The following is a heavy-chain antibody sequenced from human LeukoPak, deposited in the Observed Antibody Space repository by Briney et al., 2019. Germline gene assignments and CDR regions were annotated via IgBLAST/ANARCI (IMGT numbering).Heavy chain of an antibody. CDR2: ISGSGGST. CDR3: ATTGHIVVVVAATPPAPR. CDR1: GFTFSSYA. D-gene: IGHD2-15*01. Sequence: GGSLRLSWAASGFTFSSYAMSWVRQAPGKGLEWVSAISGSGGSTYYADSVKGRFTISRDNSKNTLYLQMNSLRAEDTAVYYCATTGHIVVVVAATPPAPRWGQGTLVTVSS. J-gene: IGHJ4*02. V-gene: IGHV3-23*01.